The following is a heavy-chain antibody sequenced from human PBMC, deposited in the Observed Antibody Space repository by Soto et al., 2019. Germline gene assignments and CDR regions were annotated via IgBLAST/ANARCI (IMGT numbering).Heavy chain of an antibody. V-gene: IGHV1-69*13. CDR3: ASGILRYFLDY. D-gene: IGHD3-9*01. Sequence: ASVKVSCKASGGTFSSYAISWVRQAPGQGLEWMGGIIPIFGTANYAQKFQGRVTITADESTSTAYMELSSLRSEDTAVYYCASGILRYFLDYWGQGTLVTVSS. CDR2: IIPIFGTA. CDR1: GGTFSSYA. J-gene: IGHJ4*02.